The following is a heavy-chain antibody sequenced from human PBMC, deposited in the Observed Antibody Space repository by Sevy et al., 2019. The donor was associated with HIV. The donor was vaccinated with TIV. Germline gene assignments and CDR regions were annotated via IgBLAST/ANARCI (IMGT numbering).Heavy chain of an antibody. CDR2: IRMKANAYAT. CDR1: GFTFSGSA. V-gene: IGHV3-73*01. J-gene: IGHJ4*02. CDR3: AYSGSSSEGYYFDY. D-gene: IGHD1-26*01. Sequence: GGSLRLPCAASGFTFSGSAMHWVRQASGKGLEWVGRIRMKANAYATSYATSVKGRFTVSRDDSKNTAYLQMNNLKTEDTALYYCAYSGSSSEGYYFDYWGQGTLVTVSS.